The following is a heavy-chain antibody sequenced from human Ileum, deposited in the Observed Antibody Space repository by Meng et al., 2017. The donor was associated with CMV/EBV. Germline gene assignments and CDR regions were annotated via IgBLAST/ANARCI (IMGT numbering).Heavy chain of an antibody. CDR2: INSDGSTT. CDR1: GFNFGSYW. V-gene: IGHV3-74*01. D-gene: IGHD3-10*01. Sequence: GESLKISCAASGFNFGSYWMHWVRQAPGKGLMWVSRINSDGSTTTYGDSVKGRFTISRDNAKNTLYLQMNSLRVEDRGVYYCTRENSGRAMDVWGQGTTVTSP. J-gene: IGHJ6*02. CDR3: TRENSGRAMDV.